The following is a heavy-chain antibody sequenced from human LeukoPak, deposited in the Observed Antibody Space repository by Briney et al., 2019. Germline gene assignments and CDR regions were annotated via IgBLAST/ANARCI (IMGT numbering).Heavy chain of an antibody. V-gene: IGHV3-21*01. J-gene: IGHJ4*02. CDR2: ISSSSSYI. Sequence: GGSLRLSCAASGFTFSSYSMNWVRQAPGKGLEWVSSISSSSSYIYYADSVKRRFTISRDNAKNSLYLQMNSLRAEDTAVYYCARGPDYYGSGSYSQHYFAYWGQGILVTVSS. CDR3: ARGPDYYGSGSYSQHYFAY. CDR1: GFTFSSYS. D-gene: IGHD3-10*01.